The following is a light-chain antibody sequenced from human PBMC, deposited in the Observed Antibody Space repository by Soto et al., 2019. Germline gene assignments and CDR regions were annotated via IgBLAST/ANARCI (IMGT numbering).Light chain of an antibody. CDR2: DAS. CDR3: QTEREWPLA. Sequence: ANSSCLACQSVSSNLAWYQQKPGQAPRLFIYDASNCATGVPARFSGMGSGNDCRTTIPRPQPGDLAVHFIQTEREWPLAVSGGTKVDIK. J-gene: IGKJ4*01. CDR1: QSVSSN. V-gene: IGKV3-11*01.